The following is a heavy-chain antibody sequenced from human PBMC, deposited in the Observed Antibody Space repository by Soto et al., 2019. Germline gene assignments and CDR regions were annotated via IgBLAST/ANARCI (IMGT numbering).Heavy chain of an antibody. V-gene: IGHV1-2*04. Sequence: ASVKVSCKASGGTISSYAISWVRQAPGQGLEWMGGIIPNCGATNYAQKFQGWVTMTRDTSISTAYMELSRLRSDDTAVYYCARDYYGSGSYYSAFDYWGQGTLVTVSS. D-gene: IGHD3-10*01. CDR3: ARDYYGSGSYYSAFDY. CDR1: GGTISSYA. CDR2: IIPNCGAT. J-gene: IGHJ4*02.